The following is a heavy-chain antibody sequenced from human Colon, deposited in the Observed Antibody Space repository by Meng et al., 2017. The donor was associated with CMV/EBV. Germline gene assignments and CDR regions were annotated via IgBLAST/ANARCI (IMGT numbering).Heavy chain of an antibody. CDR3: ALRPTPLYYYYGMDV. J-gene: IGHJ6*02. Sequence: GESLKISCAASGFTVSSNYMSWVRQAPGKGLEWVSVIYSGGSTYYADSVKGRFTISRDNSKNTLYLQMNSLRAEDTAVYYCALRPTPLYYYYGMDVWGQGTTVTVSS. CDR2: IYSGGST. CDR1: GFTVSSNY. V-gene: IGHV3-53*01.